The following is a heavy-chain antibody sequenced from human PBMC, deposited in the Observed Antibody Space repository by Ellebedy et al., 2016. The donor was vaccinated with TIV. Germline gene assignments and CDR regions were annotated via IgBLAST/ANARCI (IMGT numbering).Heavy chain of an antibody. CDR1: GYTFTGYY. D-gene: IGHD4-11*01. CDR2: IRPHSGGT. V-gene: IGHV1-2*02. J-gene: IGHJ4*02. Sequence: ASVKVSXXASGYTFTGYYLHWVRQAPGQGLEWMGWIRPHSGGTNYAEKFQGRVTMTRDTSTSTAYMDLSRLRPDDTAVYYCARWGDDYSNAYYFDHWGQGTPVTVSS. CDR3: ARWGDDYSNAYYFDH.